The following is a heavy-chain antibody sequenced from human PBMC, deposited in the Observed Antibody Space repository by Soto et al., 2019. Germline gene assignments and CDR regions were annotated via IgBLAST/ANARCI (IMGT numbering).Heavy chain of an antibody. V-gene: IGHV3-23*01. Sequence: LRLSCAASGFTFSSYAMSWVRQAPGKGLEWVSAISGSGGSTYYADSVKGRFTISRDNSKNTLYLQMNSLRAEDTAVYYCANWGAGTPLFDYWGQGTLVTVS. D-gene: IGHD6-13*01. CDR1: GFTFSSYA. CDR3: ANWGAGTPLFDY. J-gene: IGHJ4*02. CDR2: ISGSGGST.